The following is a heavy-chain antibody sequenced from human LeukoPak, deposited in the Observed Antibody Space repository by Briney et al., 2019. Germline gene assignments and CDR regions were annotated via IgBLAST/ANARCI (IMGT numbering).Heavy chain of an antibody. CDR2: IYYSGST. V-gene: IGHV4-59*01. Sequence: SETLSLTCTVSGGSISSYYWSWIRQPPGKGLEWIGYIYYSGSTNYNPSLKSRVTISVDTSKNQFSLKLSSVTAADTAVYYCARVSGIAVAGPRYYFDYWGQGTLVTVSS. CDR1: GGSISSYY. D-gene: IGHD6-19*01. J-gene: IGHJ4*02. CDR3: ARVSGIAVAGPRYYFDY.